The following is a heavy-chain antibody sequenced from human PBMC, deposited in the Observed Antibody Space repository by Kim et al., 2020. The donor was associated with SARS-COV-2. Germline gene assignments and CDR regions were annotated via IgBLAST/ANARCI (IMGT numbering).Heavy chain of an antibody. CDR2: ISGSGGST. Sequence: GGSLRLSCAASGFTFSSYAMSWVRQAPGKGLEWVSAISGSGGSTYYADSVKGRFTISRDNSKNTLYLQMNSLRAEDTAVYYCAKGVHDFWSGYPDYWGQGTLVTVSS. CDR3: AKGVHDFWSGYPDY. CDR1: GFTFSSYA. V-gene: IGHV3-23*01. D-gene: IGHD3-3*01. J-gene: IGHJ4*02.